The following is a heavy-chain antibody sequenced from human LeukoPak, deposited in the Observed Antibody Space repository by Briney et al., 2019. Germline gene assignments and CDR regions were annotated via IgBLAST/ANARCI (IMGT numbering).Heavy chain of an antibody. CDR3: AKEIYDSSPIDY. Sequence: GGSLRLSCAASGFTVSSNYMSWVRQAPGKGLEWVSVIYSGGSTYYADSVKGRFTISRDNSKNTLYLQMNSLRAEDTAVYYCAKEIYDSSPIDYWGQGTLVTVSS. CDR2: IYSGGST. J-gene: IGHJ4*02. D-gene: IGHD3-22*01. CDR1: GFTVSSNY. V-gene: IGHV3-66*01.